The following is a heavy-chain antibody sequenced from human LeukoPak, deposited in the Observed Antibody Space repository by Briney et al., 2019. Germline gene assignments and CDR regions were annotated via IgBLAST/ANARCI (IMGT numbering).Heavy chain of an antibody. D-gene: IGHD4-23*01. CDR2: IYHSGST. CDR1: GGSISSGGYS. Sequence: SETLSLTCAVSGGSISSGGYSWSWIRQPPGKGLEWIGYIYHSGSTYYNPSPKSRVTISVDRSKNQFSLKLSSVTAADTAVYYCARGGTTVVTTVYFDYWGQGTLVTVSS. V-gene: IGHV4-30-2*01. CDR3: ARGGTTVVTTVYFDY. J-gene: IGHJ4*02.